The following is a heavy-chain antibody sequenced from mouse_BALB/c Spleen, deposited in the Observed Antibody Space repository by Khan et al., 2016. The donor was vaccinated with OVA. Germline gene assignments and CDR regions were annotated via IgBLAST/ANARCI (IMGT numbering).Heavy chain of an antibody. CDR2: VSTGGSYT. CDR1: GFTFSTYG. J-gene: IGHJ3*01. Sequence: EVQLVESGGDLVKPGGSLKLSCAASGFTFSTYGMSWVRQTPDKRLEWVATVSTGGSYTYYPDSVKGRFTISRDNAKNTLFLQMSGLNSEDTAMFYCTRRAYYYDSEGFAYWGQGTLVTVSA. D-gene: IGHD1-1*01. CDR3: TRRAYYYDSEGFAY. V-gene: IGHV5-6*01.